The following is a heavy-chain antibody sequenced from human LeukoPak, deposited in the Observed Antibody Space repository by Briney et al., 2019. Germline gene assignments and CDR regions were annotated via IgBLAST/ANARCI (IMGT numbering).Heavy chain of an antibody. J-gene: IGHJ4*02. CDR3: ARDADWYFDY. CDR1: GYTFTSYG. V-gene: IGHV1-18*01. D-gene: IGHD2-21*01. CDR2: ISASHGNT. Sequence: ASVKVSCKTSGYTFTSYGIGWVRQAPGQGLEWMGWISASHGNTNYAQKFQGRVTMTTDTSSTTVYLELRSLRSDDTAVYYCARDADWYFDYWGQGTLVTVSS.